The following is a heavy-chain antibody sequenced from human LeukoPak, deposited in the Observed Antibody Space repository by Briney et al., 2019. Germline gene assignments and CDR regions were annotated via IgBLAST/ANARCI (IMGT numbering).Heavy chain of an antibody. J-gene: IGHJ4*02. CDR3: ARVLRGSSFDY. D-gene: IGHD1-26*01. Sequence: ASVKVSCKASGYTFTGYYMHWVRRAPGQGLEWMGRIDPNSGGTNYAQKFQGRVTMTRDTSISTAYMELSRLTSDDTAVYYCARVLRGSSFDYWGQGTLVTASS. CDR2: IDPNSGGT. V-gene: IGHV1-2*06. CDR1: GYTFTGYY.